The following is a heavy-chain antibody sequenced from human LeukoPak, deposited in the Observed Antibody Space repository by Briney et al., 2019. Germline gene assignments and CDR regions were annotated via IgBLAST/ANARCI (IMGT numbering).Heavy chain of an antibody. CDR3: ARAIWFGEGHDY. CDR1: GDSISSGSYY. J-gene: IGHJ4*02. Sequence: SEALSLTCTVSGDSISSGSYYWSWIRQPAGRGLEWIGRIYSSGSTNYNPSLKSRVTISVDTSKNQLSLRLTSVTAADTAVYFCARAIWFGEGHDYWGQGTLVTVSS. CDR2: IYSSGST. V-gene: IGHV4-61*02. D-gene: IGHD3-10*01.